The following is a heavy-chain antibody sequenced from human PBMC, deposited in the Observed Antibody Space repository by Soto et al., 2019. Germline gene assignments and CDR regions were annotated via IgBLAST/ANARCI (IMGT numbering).Heavy chain of an antibody. J-gene: IGHJ2*01. CDR3: ATDVRPIGLAYFDL. V-gene: IGHV4-59*12. CDR2: IHETGMT. Sequence: QVQLQESGPGLVKPSETLSLPCSFSGGSLSRYYWSWIRQPPGKGLDCIANIHETGMTNYNASLKSRVTISFDTSNSAFTLHLTSVSAADTAVYYCATDVRPIGLAYFDLGGRDPLVAVS. D-gene: IGHD6-19*01. CDR1: GGSLSRYY.